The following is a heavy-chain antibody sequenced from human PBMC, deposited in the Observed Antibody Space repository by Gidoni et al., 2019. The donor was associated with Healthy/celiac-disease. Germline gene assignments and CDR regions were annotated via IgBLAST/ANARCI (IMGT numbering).Heavy chain of an antibody. CDR1: GFTFDDYG. CDR3: ARVASSGWYYFDY. D-gene: IGHD6-19*01. CDR2: INWNGGST. J-gene: IGHJ4*02. Sequence: EVQLVESGGGVVRPGGYLRLSCAASGFTFDDYGMGWVRQAPGTGLGWFSGINWNGGSTGYADSVKGRFTIFRDNAKNSLYLQMNSLRAEDTALYHCARVASSGWYYFDYWGQGTLVTVSS. V-gene: IGHV3-20*01.